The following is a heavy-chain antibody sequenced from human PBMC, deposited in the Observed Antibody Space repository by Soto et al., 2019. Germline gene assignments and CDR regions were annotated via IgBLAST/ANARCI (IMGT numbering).Heavy chain of an antibody. Sequence: QLQLQESGTGLVKPSQTLSLTCAVSGGSISSGGYSWSWIPQPPGKGLEWIGYIYHSGSTYYNPSLKSRVTISVDRSKNQFSLKLSSVTAADTAVYYCAGASVYGGNLDYWGQGTLVTVSS. CDR2: IYHSGST. J-gene: IGHJ4*02. CDR1: GGSISSGGYS. CDR3: AGASVYGGNLDY. V-gene: IGHV4-30-2*01. D-gene: IGHD2-15*01.